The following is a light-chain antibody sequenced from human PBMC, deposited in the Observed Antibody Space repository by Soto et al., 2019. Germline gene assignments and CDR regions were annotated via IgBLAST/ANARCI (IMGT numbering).Light chain of an antibody. Sequence: EIVMTQSPATLSVSPGERATLSCRASQSVSRNLAWYQQKPGQAPRLLIYGASTRATGIPARFSGSGSGTEFTLPISSLQSEDFEVDYFQQYNNWPWTFGQVNKVEIK. CDR1: QSVSRN. CDR3: QQYNNWPWT. J-gene: IGKJ1*01. V-gene: IGKV3-15*01. CDR2: GAS.